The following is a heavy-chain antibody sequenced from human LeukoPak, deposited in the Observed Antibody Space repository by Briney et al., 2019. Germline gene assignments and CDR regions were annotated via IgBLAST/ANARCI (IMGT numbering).Heavy chain of an antibody. V-gene: IGHV1-69*13. J-gene: IGHJ4*02. D-gene: IGHD1-26*01. CDR2: IIPLFGSP. CDR1: GGPFSNSA. Sequence: GASVKVSCKASGGPFSNSAIIWVRQAPGQGLECMGGIIPLFGSPTYAQKFQGTVTISADESTSTAYMELNSLRFEDTAVYYCARVFSPGSYYDFDYWGQGTLVTVSS. CDR3: ARVFSPGSYYDFDY.